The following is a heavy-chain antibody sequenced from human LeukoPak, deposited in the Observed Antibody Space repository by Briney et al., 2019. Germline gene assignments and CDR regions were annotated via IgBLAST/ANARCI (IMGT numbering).Heavy chain of an antibody. J-gene: IGHJ4*02. CDR2: IFHSGNT. Sequence: SETLSLTCAVSGGSMTSRNCWTWVRQPPGKGLEWIGEIFHSGNTNSNPSLKSRVTISVDTSKNQFSLKLSSVTAADTAVYYCARPKRMVRGAYYFDYWGQGTLVTVSS. CDR3: ARPKRMVRGAYYFDY. D-gene: IGHD3-10*01. CDR1: GGSMTSRNC. V-gene: IGHV4-4*02.